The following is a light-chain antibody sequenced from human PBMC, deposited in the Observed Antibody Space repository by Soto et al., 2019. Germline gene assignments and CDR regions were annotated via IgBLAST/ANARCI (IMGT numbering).Light chain of an antibody. CDR3: QQYGRSPWT. Sequence: ELVLTQSPGTLSLSPGERATLSCRASQSVGSNYLGWYQQKPGQAPRLLIYGASSRATGLPDRFSGSGSGTDFTLPISRLEPEDFAVYYCQQYGRSPWTFGQGTQVEI. V-gene: IGKV3-20*01. CDR1: QSVGSNY. J-gene: IGKJ1*01. CDR2: GAS.